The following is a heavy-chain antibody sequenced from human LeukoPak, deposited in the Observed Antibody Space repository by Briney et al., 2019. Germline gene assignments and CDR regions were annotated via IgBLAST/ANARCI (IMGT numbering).Heavy chain of an antibody. D-gene: IGHD4-11*01. CDR3: ARVASNYDFDY. CDR1: GFTVSSNS. Sequence: PGGSLRLSCTVSGFTVSSNSMSWVRQAPGKGLEWVSFIYSGGSTQYSDSVKGRFTISRDNAKNSLYLQMNSLRAEDTALYYCARVASNYDFDYWGQGTLVTVSS. CDR2: IYSGGST. V-gene: IGHV3-53*01. J-gene: IGHJ4*02.